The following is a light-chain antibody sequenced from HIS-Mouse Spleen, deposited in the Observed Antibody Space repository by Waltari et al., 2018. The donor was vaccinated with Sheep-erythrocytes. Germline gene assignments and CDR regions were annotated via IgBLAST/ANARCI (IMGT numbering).Light chain of an antibody. V-gene: IGLV2-14*03. CDR3: SSYTSSSTWV. J-gene: IGLJ3*02. CDR2: DIS. CDR1: SSDVGGYNY. Sequence: QSALTQPASVSGSPGQSITISCTGTSSDVGGYNYVSWYQQHPGKAPKLMIYDISNRPSGVSNSFYGSKSGDTASRTISGLQAEDEADYYCSSYTSSSTWVFGGGTKLTVL.